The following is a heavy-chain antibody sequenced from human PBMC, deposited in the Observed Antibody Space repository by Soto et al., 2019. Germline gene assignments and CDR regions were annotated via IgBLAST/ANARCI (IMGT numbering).Heavy chain of an antibody. D-gene: IGHD5-18*01. CDR3: ARLLLRGSSYGYGYFDY. V-gene: IGHV1-3*01. J-gene: IGHJ4*02. Sequence: ASVKVSCKASGYTFTNYAMHWVRQAPGQRLEWMGWINAGNGNTKYSQKFQGRVTITRDTSANTAYMELSSLRSEDTAVYYCARLLLRGSSYGYGYFDYWGQGTLVTVSS. CDR1: GYTFTNYA. CDR2: INAGNGNT.